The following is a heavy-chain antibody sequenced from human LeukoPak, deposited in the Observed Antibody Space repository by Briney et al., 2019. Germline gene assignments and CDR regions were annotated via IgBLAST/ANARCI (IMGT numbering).Heavy chain of an antibody. CDR1: GYTFTGYY. Sequence: GASVKVSCKASGYTFTGYYMHWVRQAPGQGLEWMGWINPNSGGTNYAQKFQGWVTMTRDTSISTAYMELSRLRSDDTAVYYCARLSSGSFNWFDPWGQGALVTVSS. D-gene: IGHD3-10*01. J-gene: IGHJ5*02. V-gene: IGHV1-2*04. CDR2: INPNSGGT. CDR3: ARLSSGSFNWFDP.